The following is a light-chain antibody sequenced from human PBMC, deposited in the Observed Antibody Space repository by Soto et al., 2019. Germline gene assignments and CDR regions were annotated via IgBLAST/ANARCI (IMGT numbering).Light chain of an antibody. CDR2: GAF. CDR1: QSVTSYK. Sequence: EIVLTQSPGTLSLSPGGTATLSCRASQSVTSYKIAWYQQKPGQAPRLLIYGAFNRATDIPGRFSGSGSGTDFTLTISRLEPEDFAVYSCQHYRNAPLTFGGGTEVEIK. CDR3: QHYRNAPLT. J-gene: IGKJ4*01. V-gene: IGKV3-20*01.